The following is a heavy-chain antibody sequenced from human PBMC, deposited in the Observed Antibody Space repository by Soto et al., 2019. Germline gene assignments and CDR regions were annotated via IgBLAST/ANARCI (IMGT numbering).Heavy chain of an antibody. CDR1: GFTFSSYG. Sequence: QVQLVESGGGVVQPGRSLRLSCAASGFTFSSYGMHWVRQAPGKGLEWVAVISYDGSNKYYADSVKGRFTISRDNSKNTLYRQMNSLRAEDTAVYYCAKGYSYRAYYYGMDVWGQGTTVTVSS. CDR3: AKGYSYRAYYYGMDV. D-gene: IGHD5-18*01. V-gene: IGHV3-30*18. CDR2: ISYDGSNK. J-gene: IGHJ6*02.